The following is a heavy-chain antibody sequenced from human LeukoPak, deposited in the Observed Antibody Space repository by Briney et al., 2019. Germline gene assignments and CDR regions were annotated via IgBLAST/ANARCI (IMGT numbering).Heavy chain of an antibody. J-gene: IGHJ4*02. CDR3: ARATDGSYSALDY. Sequence: SVKDSCKASGGTFSSYAISWVRQAPGQGLEWMGGIIPIFGTANYAQKFQGRVTITTDESTSTAYMELSSLRSEDTAVYYCARATDGSYSALDYWSQGTLVTVSS. CDR2: IIPIFGTA. D-gene: IGHD1-26*01. CDR1: GGTFSSYA. V-gene: IGHV1-69*05.